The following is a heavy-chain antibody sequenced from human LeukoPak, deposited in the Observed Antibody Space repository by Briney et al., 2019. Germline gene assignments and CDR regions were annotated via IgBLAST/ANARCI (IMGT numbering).Heavy chain of an antibody. D-gene: IGHD6-13*01. J-gene: IGHJ3*02. V-gene: IGHV1-69*13. CDR1: GGTFSSYA. CDR2: IIPIFGTA. CDR3: ARAHSSSWYEVGAAFDI. Sequence: SVKVSCKASGGTFSSYAISWVRQAPGQGLEWMGGIIPIFGTANYAQKFQGRVTITADESTSTAYVELSSLRSEDTAVYYCARAHSSSWYEVGAAFDIWGQGTMVTVSS.